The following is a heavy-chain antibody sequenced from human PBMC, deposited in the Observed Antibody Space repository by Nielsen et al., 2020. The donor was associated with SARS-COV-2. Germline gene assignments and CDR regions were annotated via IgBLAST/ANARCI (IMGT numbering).Heavy chain of an antibody. D-gene: IGHD6-13*01. Sequence: GESLKISCLASGFPFSDSYMSWIRQAPGKGLEWVSYISSSSSTIYYADSVKGRFTISRDNAKNSLYLQMNSLRAEDTALYHCATSSIAAAGHHTSDYGMDVWGQGTTVTVSS. J-gene: IGHJ6*02. V-gene: IGHV3-11*01. CDR3: ATSSIAAAGHHTSDYGMDV. CDR1: GFPFSDSY. CDR2: ISSSSSTI.